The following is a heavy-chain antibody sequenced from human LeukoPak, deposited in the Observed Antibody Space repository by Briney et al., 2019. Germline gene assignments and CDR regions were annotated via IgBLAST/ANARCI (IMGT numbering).Heavy chain of an antibody. CDR2: ISSSSSTI. CDR1: GFTFSSYS. D-gene: IGHD6-6*01. V-gene: IGHV3-48*01. J-gene: IGHJ4*02. Sequence: GGSLRLSCAASGFTFSSYSMNWVRQAPGKGLEWVSYISSSSSTIYYADSVKGRFTISRDNSKNTLYLQMNSLRAEDTAVYYCATSIAALYYFDYWGQGTLVTVSS. CDR3: ATSIAALYYFDY.